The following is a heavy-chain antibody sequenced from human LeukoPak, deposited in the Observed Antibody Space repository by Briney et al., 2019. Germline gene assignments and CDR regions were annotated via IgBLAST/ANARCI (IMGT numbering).Heavy chain of an antibody. CDR3: ARMWGELRWGLLGPAYYYYYGMDV. V-gene: IGHV4-59*01. CDR1: GGSISSYY. Sequence: SETLSLTCTVSGGSISSYYWSWIRQPPGKGLEWIGYIYYSGSTNYNPSLKSRVTISVDTSKNQFSLKLSSVTAADTAVYYCARMWGELRWGLLGPAYYYYYGMDVWGQGTTVTVSS. CDR2: IYYSGST. J-gene: IGHJ6*02. D-gene: IGHD1-26*01.